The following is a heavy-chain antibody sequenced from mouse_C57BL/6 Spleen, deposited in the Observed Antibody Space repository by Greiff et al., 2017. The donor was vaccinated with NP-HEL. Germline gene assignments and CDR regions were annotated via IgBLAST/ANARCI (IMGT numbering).Heavy chain of an antibody. V-gene: IGHV1-55*01. D-gene: IGHD3-2*02. CDR1: GYTFTSYW. CDR3: ARGETAQAWFAY. CDR2: IYPGSGST. J-gene: IGHJ3*01. Sequence: VQLQQPGAELVKPGASVKMSCKASGYTFTSYWITWVKQRPGQGLEWIGDIYPGSGSTNYNEKFKSKATLTVDTSSSTAYMQLSSLTSEDSAVYYCARGETAQAWFAYWGQGTLVTVSA.